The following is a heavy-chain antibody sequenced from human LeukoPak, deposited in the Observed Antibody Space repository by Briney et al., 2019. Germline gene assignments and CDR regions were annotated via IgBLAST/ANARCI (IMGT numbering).Heavy chain of an antibody. Sequence: ASVKVSCKASGGTFSSYAISWVRQAPGQGLEWMGRIIPILGIANYAQKFQGRVTITADKSTSTAYMELSSLRSEDTAVYYCARVNEPGYSDYWGQGTLVTVSS. V-gene: IGHV1-69*04. CDR2: IIPILGIA. D-gene: IGHD3-22*01. CDR3: ARVNEPGYSDY. J-gene: IGHJ4*02. CDR1: GGTFSSYA.